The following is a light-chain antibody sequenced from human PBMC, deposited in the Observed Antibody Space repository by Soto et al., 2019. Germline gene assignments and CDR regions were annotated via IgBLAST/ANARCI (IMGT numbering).Light chain of an antibody. J-gene: IGKJ4*01. CDR3: QHLNTYPLT. Sequence: DIQLTQSPSFLSASVGDRVTITCRASQGISSFLAWYQQKPGKAPNLLISAASTLRTGVPSRFSGSGSGTEFTLTISSLQPEDCATYYCQHLNTYPLTFGGGTKVEI. CDR2: AAS. V-gene: IGKV1-9*01. CDR1: QGISSF.